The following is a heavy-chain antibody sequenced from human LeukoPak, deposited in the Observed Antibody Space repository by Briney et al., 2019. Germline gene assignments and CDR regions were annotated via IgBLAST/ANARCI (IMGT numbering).Heavy chain of an antibody. D-gene: IGHD4/OR15-4a*01. CDR1: GYTFTGYY. Sequence: ASVKVSCKASGYTFTGYYMLWVRQAPGQGLEWMEWINPNSGGTNYAQKFQGRVTMTRDTSISTAYMELSRLRSDDTAVYYCARDMVGLRIWGQGTMVTVSS. CDR3: ARDMVGLRI. J-gene: IGHJ3*02. CDR2: INPNSGGT. V-gene: IGHV1-2*02.